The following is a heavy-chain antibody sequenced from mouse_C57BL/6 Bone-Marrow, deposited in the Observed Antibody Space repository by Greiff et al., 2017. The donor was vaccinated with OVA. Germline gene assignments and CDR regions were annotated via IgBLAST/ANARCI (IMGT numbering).Heavy chain of an antibody. Sequence: EVQLVESGPGLVKPSQSLSLTCSVTGYSITSGYYWNWIRQFPGNKLEWMGYISYDGSNNYNPSLKNRISITRDTSKNQFFLKLNSVTTEDTATYYCARDPITTVVAPHWYFDVWGTGTTVTVSS. V-gene: IGHV3-6*01. J-gene: IGHJ1*03. CDR1: GYSITSGYY. CDR2: ISYDGSN. CDR3: ARDPITTVVAPHWYFDV. D-gene: IGHD1-1*01.